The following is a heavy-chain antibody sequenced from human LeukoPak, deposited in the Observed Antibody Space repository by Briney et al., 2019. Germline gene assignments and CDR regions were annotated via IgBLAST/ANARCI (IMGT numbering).Heavy chain of an antibody. Sequence: GGSLRLSCAASGFTFSSYAMHWVRQAPGKGLEWVAVISYDGSNKYYADSVKGRFTISRDNSKNTLYLQMNSLRAEDTAVYYCASGGGRFLEWSRDYMDVWGKGTTVTVSS. V-gene: IGHV3-30*04. CDR2: ISYDGSNK. J-gene: IGHJ6*03. CDR3: ASGGGRFLEWSRDYMDV. CDR1: GFTFSSYA. D-gene: IGHD3-3*01.